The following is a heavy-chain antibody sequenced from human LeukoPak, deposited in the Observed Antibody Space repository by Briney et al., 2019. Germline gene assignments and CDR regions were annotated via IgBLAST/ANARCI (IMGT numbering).Heavy chain of an antibody. D-gene: IGHD5-18*01. Sequence: GGSLRLSCAASGFTFSSYSMNWVRQAPGKGLEWVSSISSSSSYIYYADSVKGRFTISRDNAKNSLFLQMNDLRVDDSAVYYCAREYTAMAYDYWGQGNLVTVSS. J-gene: IGHJ4*02. CDR2: ISSSSSYI. CDR1: GFTFSSYS. V-gene: IGHV3-21*01. CDR3: AREYTAMAYDY.